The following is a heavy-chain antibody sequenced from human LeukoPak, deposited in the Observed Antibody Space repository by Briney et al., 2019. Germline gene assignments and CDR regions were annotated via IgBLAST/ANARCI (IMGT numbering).Heavy chain of an antibody. CDR2: ISGSGGST. J-gene: IGHJ4*02. CDR1: GFTFSSYA. CDR3: AKGWYGGNSRMYGCFDY. Sequence: GGSLRLSCAAAGFTFSSYAMSWVRQAPGKGLEWVSAISGSGGSTYYADSVKGRFTIFRDNSKNTLYLQMNSLRAEDTAVYYCAKGWYGGNSRMYGCFDYWGQGTLVTVSS. V-gene: IGHV3-23*01. D-gene: IGHD4-23*01.